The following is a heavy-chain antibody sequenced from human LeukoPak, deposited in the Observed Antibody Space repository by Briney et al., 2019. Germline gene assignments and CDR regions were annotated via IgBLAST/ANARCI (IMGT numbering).Heavy chain of an antibody. CDR1: GYTFTSYY. D-gene: IGHD6-13*01. V-gene: IGHV1-2*02. CDR3: ARDPYSSSWYDY. J-gene: IGHJ4*02. CDR2: INPNSGGT. Sequence: ASVKVSCKASGYTFTSYYMHWVRQAPGQGLEWMGWINPNSGGTNYAQKFQGRVTMTRDTSISTAYMELSRLRSDDTAVYYCARDPYSSSWYDYWGQGTLVTVSS.